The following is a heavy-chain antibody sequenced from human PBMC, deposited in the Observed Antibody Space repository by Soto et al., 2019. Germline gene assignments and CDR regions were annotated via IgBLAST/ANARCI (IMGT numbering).Heavy chain of an antibody. CDR2: INHSGST. Sequence: SETLSLTCAVYGVSFSGYYWIWLRQPPGKGLEWIGEINHSGSTNYNPSLKSRVTISVDTSKNQFSLKLSSVTAADTAVYYCAKGTPIDSSWYSEYYYYYYMDVWGKGTTVTVSS. CDR3: AKGTPIDSSWYSEYYYYYYMDV. CDR1: GVSFSGYY. V-gene: IGHV4-34*01. D-gene: IGHD6-13*01. J-gene: IGHJ6*03.